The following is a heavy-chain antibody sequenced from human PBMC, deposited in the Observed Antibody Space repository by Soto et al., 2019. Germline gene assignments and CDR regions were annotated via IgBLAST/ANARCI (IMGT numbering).Heavy chain of an antibody. CDR2: IYHTGST. V-gene: IGHV4-31*03. Sequence: PSETLSLTCSVSGGSISTVGHYWTWIRQPPGKGLEWIGSIYHTGSTYYSKSLRSRLTISIDTSQSQFSLRLSSVTAADTAVYYCARAAPIAVAGIDYWGQGTLVTVSS. D-gene: IGHD6-19*01. J-gene: IGHJ4*02. CDR3: ARAAPIAVAGIDY. CDR1: GGSISTVGHY.